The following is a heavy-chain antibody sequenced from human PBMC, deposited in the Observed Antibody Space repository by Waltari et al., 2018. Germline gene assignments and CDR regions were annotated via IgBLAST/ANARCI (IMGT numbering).Heavy chain of an antibody. Sequence: VHLVDSGGGLVQPGGSLRLSCAASGFSFSDYAMSWVRQAPGKGLQWVSGISGSAGDTYYADSVKGRFTVSRDNSKNTLYLQMNSLTAEDTAVYYCARSGGSGYLGWFDPWGQGTLVTVSS. V-gene: IGHV3-23*04. J-gene: IGHJ5*02. CDR1: GFSFSDYA. CDR3: ARSGGSGYLGWFDP. CDR2: ISGSAGDT. D-gene: IGHD3-22*01.